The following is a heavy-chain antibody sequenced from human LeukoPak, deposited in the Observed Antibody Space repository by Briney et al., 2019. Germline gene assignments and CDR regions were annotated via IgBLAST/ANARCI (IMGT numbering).Heavy chain of an antibody. D-gene: IGHD3-22*01. V-gene: IGHV4-39*07. CDR2: IYYSGNT. Sequence: SETLSLTCTVSGVSIAGSSNYWVWIRQPPGKGLEWIGNIYYSGNTYYNPSLKSRVTISVDTSKNQFSLKLSSVTAADTAVYYCARDGGRYYYDSSGYRGVDYWGQGTLVTVSS. CDR3: ARDGGRYYYDSSGYRGVDY. J-gene: IGHJ4*02. CDR1: GVSIAGSSNY.